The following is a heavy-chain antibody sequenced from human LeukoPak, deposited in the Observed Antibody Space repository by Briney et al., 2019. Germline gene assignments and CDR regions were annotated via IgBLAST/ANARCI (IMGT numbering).Heavy chain of an antibody. V-gene: IGHV3-7*01. D-gene: IGHD5-18*01. J-gene: IGHJ4*02. CDR3: ATHRGYSYGTAEDFDY. CDR1: GFTSSHYW. Sequence: GGSLRLSCAASGFTSSHYWMSWVRQAPGKGLEWVANIKQDGSEKYYVDSVKGRFTISRDNAKNSLYLQMNSLRAEDTALYYCATHRGYSYGTAEDFDYWGQGTLVTVSS. CDR2: IKQDGSEK.